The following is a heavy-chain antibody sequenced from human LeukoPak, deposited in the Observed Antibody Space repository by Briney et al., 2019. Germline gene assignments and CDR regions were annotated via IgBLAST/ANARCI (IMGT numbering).Heavy chain of an antibody. V-gene: IGHV1-18*01. D-gene: IGHD1-20*01. Sequence: GASVKVSCKASGYTFTSYGIHWVRQAPGQGLEWLGWISAYNGTTNYGQRLQGRVTMIKDTSMTTVYMEVRSLRSADTAVYYCARGNWNDPLRNWGQGTLVTVSS. J-gene: IGHJ4*02. CDR1: GYTFTSYG. CDR2: ISAYNGTT. CDR3: ARGNWNDPLRN.